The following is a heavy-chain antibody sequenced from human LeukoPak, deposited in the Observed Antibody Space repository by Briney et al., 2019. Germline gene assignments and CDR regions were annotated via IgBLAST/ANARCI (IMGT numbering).Heavy chain of an antibody. D-gene: IGHD6-13*01. CDR1: GFTFSSYS. Sequence: GSLRLSCAASGFTFSSYSMNWVRQAPGKGLEWVSYISSSSSTIYYADSVKGRFTISRDNAKNSLYLQMNSLRAEDTAVYYCARRRTSWSSEKYGGPLDYWGQGTLVTVSS. CDR3: ARRRTSWSSEKYGGPLDY. CDR2: ISSSSSTI. J-gene: IGHJ4*02. V-gene: IGHV3-48*01.